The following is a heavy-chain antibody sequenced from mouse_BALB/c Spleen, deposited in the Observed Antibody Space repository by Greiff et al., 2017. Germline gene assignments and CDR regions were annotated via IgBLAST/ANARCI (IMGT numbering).Heavy chain of an antibody. V-gene: IGHV14-3*02. J-gene: IGHJ4*01. CDR1: GFNIKDTY. Sequence: EVQLQQSGAELVKPGASVKLSCTASGFNIKDTYMHWVKQRPEQGLEWIGRIDPANGNTKYDPKFQGKATITADTSSNTAYLQLSSLTSEDTAVYYCARGLLRLQGNAMDYWGQGTSVTVSS. D-gene: IGHD1-2*01. CDR2: IDPANGNT. CDR3: ARGLLRLQGNAMDY.